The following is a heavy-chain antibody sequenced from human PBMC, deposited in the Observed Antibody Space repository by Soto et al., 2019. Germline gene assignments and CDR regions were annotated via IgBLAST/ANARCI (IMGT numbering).Heavy chain of an antibody. Sequence: QAQLEQSGVEVKKPGAAMNVSCKSSGYTFTSYGFSWVRQAPGQGLEWMGWINTYNGNTNYAQKLQGRVTMTTETSTSTAYMSLRRLTAYGTTVYYFARGGATTAGLDVWCAGSTSSDSS. CDR2: INTYNGNT. CDR3: ARGGATTAGLDV. V-gene: IGHV1-18*01. CDR1: GYTFTSYG. D-gene: IGHD5-12*01. J-gene: IGHJ6*04.